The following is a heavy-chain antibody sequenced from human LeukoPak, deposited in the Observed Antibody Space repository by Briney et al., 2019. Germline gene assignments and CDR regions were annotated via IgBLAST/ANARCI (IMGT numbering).Heavy chain of an antibody. CDR3: ARRGDAWQILYSFDV. CDR2: IYYDGST. Sequence: SETLSLTCTVSGASLARDMYHWGWVRQSPGKGLEWLGTIYYDGSTFYSPSFKSRVTISINASKKQLSLNLASVTAADTAVYYCARRGDAWQILYSFDVWGQGTAVIVSS. V-gene: IGHV4-39*01. J-gene: IGHJ3*01. CDR1: GASLARDMYH. D-gene: IGHD2-15*01.